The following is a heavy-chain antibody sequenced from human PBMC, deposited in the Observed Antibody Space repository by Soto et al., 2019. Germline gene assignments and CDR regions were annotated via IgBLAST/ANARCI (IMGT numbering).Heavy chain of an antibody. CDR3: ARSPAPPPRDSDY. CDR1: GFTFSSYS. D-gene: IGHD3-22*01. CDR2: ISSSSSYI. V-gene: IGHV3-21*01. Sequence: GGSLRLSCAASGFTFSSYSMNWVRQAPGKGLEWVSSISSSSSYIYYADSVKGRFTISRDNAKNSLYLQMNSLRAEDTAVYYCARSPAPPPRDSDYWGQGTLVTVSS. J-gene: IGHJ4*02.